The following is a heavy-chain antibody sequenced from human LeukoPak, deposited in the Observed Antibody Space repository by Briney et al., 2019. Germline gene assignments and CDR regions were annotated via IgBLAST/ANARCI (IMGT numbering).Heavy chain of an antibody. J-gene: IGHJ4*02. CDR3: AKAKNPLSIVGATDY. CDR1: GFTFSTYW. CDR2: INPDGTTT. D-gene: IGHD1-26*01. V-gene: IGHV3-74*01. Sequence: GGSLRLSCAASGFTFSTYWMHWVRQAPGKGLVWVSRINPDGTTTSYADSVKGRFTISRDNSKNTLYLQMNSLRAEDTAVYYCAKAKNPLSIVGATDYWGQGTLVTVSS.